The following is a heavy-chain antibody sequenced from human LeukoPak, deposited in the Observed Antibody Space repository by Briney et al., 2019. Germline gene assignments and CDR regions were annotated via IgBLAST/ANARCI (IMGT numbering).Heavy chain of an antibody. D-gene: IGHD6-19*01. CDR2: IYYSGST. CDR3: ARSPPAGTFDP. Sequence: SETLSLTCTVSGGSISSYYWSWIRQPPGKGLEWIGYIYYSGSTYYSPSLKSRVTISVDRSKNQFSLKLSSVTAADTAVYYCARSPPAGTFDPWGQGTLVTVSS. V-gene: IGHV4-59*12. J-gene: IGHJ5*02. CDR1: GGSISSYY.